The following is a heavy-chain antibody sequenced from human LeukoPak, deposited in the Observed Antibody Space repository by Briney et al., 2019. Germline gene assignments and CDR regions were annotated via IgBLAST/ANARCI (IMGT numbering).Heavy chain of an antibody. CDR1: GFTFSDYA. CDR3: ARDLGYSSGWFDY. V-gene: IGHV3-48*02. CDR2: ISSSSSSTM. J-gene: IGHJ4*02. Sequence: GGSLRLSCAASGFTFSDYAMSWVRQAPGKGLEWVSYISSSSSSTMYYADSVRGRFTISRDNAKNSLYLQMNSLRDEDTAVYYCARDLGYSSGWFDYWGQGTLVTVSS. D-gene: IGHD6-19*01.